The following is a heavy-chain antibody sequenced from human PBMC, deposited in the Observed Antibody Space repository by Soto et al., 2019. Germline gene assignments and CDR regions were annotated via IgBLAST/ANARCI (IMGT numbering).Heavy chain of an antibody. CDR2: IYYSGST. V-gene: IGHV4-31*03. CDR3: ARAHIAARVGDAFDI. CDR1: GGSISSGGYY. D-gene: IGHD6-6*01. Sequence: SETLSLTCTVSGGSISSGGYYWSWIRQHPGKGLEWIGYIYYSGSTYYNPSLKSRVTISVDTSKNQFSLKLSSVTAADTAVYYCARAHIAARVGDAFDIWGQGTMATVSS. J-gene: IGHJ3*02.